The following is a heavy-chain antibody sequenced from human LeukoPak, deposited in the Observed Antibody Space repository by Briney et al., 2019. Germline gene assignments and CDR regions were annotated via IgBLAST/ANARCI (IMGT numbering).Heavy chain of an antibody. D-gene: IGHD2-2*02. CDR1: GGSISGYY. J-gene: IGHJ6*03. Sequence: SETLSLTCTVSGGSISGYYWSWIRHPPGKGLEWIGYIYYIGTTNYNPSLKSRVTISEDTSKNQFSLKLSSVTAADTAVYYCARLGAIQYYYYYIDVWGKGTTVTVSS. CDR3: ARLGAIQYYYYYIDV. V-gene: IGHV4-59*12. CDR2: IYYIGTT.